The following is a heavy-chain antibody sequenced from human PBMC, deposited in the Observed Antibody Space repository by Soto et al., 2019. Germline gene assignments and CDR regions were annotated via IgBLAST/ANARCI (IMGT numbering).Heavy chain of an antibody. V-gene: IGHV3-9*01. J-gene: IGHJ4*01. D-gene: IGHD3-9*01. CDR1: GFTFGDYA. CDR2: ITWNSGTI. CDR3: VREAISSDWSAGRKYDFDY. Sequence: GGSLRLSCAASGFTFGDYAMHWVRQAPGKGLEWVSDITWNSGTIGYADSVKGRFTISRDNAKNSLYLQMNSLRAEDTALYYCVREAISSDWSAGRKYDFDYWGQGTLVTVSS.